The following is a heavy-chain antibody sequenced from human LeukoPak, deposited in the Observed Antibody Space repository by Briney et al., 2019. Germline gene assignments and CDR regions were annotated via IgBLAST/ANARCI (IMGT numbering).Heavy chain of an antibody. CDR3: ARDGGYVGLDY. CDR2: TSYDGSNK. CDR1: GFTFSTHA. V-gene: IGHV3-30*01. J-gene: IGHJ4*02. Sequence: PGRSLRLSCAASGFTFSTHAMLWVRQAPGKGLEWVALTSYDGSNKYYADSVKGRFTISRDNSKNTLYLEMNSLTAEGTGVYYCARDGGYVGLDYWGQGTLVTVSS. D-gene: IGHD3-9*01.